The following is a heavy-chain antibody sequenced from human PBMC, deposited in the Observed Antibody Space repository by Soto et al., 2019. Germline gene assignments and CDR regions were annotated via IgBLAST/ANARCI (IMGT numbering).Heavy chain of an antibody. V-gene: IGHV3-23*01. Sequence: PGGSLRLSCAASGFTFPANPWTWFRQAPGKGLEWVSAISGSGGSTYYADAVKGRFTISRDNSKNTLYLQMNSLRAEDTAVYYCAKAQWLVDYWGQGTLVTASS. D-gene: IGHD6-19*01. CDR2: ISGSGGST. J-gene: IGHJ4*02. CDR3: AKAQWLVDY. CDR1: GFTFPANP.